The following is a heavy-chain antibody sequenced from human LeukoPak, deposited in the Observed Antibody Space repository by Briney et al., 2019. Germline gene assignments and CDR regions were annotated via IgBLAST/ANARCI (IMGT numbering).Heavy chain of an antibody. Sequence: SETLSLTCAVYGGSFSGYYWSWIRQPPGKGLERIGEINHSGSTNYNPSLKSRVTISVDTSKNQFSLKLSSVTAADTAVYYCTRGYCSHEVCQVFTHWGQGTLVTVSS. D-gene: IGHD2-8*01. CDR1: GGSFSGYY. J-gene: IGHJ4*02. CDR3: TRGYCSHEVCQVFTH. CDR2: INHSGST. V-gene: IGHV4-34*01.